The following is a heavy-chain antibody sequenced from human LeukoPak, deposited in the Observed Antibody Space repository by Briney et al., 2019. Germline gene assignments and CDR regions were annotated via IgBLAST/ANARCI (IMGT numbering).Heavy chain of an antibody. J-gene: IGHJ4*02. CDR1: GGSISSGGYY. D-gene: IGHD4-17*01. CDR3: ARASWDYGDYVFDY. V-gene: IGHV4-31*03. Sequence: SETLSLTCTVSGGSISSGGYYWSWIRQHPGKGLEWIGYIYYSGSTYYNPSLKSRVTISVDTSKNQFSLKLSSVTTADTAVYYCARASWDYGDYVFDYWGQGTLVTVSS. CDR2: IYYSGST.